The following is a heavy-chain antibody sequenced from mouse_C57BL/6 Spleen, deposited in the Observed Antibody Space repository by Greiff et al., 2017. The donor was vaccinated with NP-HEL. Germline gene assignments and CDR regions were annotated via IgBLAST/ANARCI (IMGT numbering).Heavy chain of an antibody. V-gene: IGHV5-17*01. J-gene: IGHJ2*01. Sequence: EVKLMESGGGLVKPGGSLKLSCAASGFTFSDYGMHWVRQAPEKGLEWVAYISSGSSTIYYADTVKGRFTISRDNAKNTLFLQMTSLRSEDTAMYYCERRDYYGSSYWGQGTTLTVSS. CDR3: ERRDYYGSSY. D-gene: IGHD1-1*01. CDR2: ISSGSSTI. CDR1: GFTFSDYG.